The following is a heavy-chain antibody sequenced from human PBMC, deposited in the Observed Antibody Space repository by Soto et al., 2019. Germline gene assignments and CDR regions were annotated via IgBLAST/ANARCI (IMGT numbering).Heavy chain of an antibody. CDR3: ARDIGLRFLESGAFAL. J-gene: IGHJ3*01. D-gene: IGHD3-3*01. CDR2: IIPIFGTA. Sequence: QVQLVQSGAEVKKPGSSVKVSCKASGGTFSSYAISWVRQAPGQGLEWMGGIIPIFGTANYAQKFQGRVTITADESTSTASMGLSSLRSEDTAVYYCARDIGLRFLESGAFALWGQGTMVTVSS. CDR1: GGTFSSYA. V-gene: IGHV1-69*12.